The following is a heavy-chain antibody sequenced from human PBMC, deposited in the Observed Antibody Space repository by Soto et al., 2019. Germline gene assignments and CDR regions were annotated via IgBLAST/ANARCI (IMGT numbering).Heavy chain of an antibody. CDR1: GYTLTELS. CDR2: FDPEDGET. V-gene: IGHV1-24*01. Sequence: GASVKVSCKVSGYTLTELSMHWVRQAPGKGLEWMGGFDPEDGETIYAQKFQGRVTMTEDTSTDTAYMELSSLRSEDTAVYYCATGGCSSTSCLDFDYWGQGTLVTVSS. J-gene: IGHJ4*02. CDR3: ATGGCSSTSCLDFDY. D-gene: IGHD2-2*01.